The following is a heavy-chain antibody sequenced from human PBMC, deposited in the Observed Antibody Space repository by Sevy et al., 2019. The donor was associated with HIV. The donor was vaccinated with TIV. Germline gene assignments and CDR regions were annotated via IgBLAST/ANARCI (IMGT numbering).Heavy chain of an antibody. CDR1: RFTFSVYV. V-gene: IGHV3-21*01. Sequence: GGSLRLSCAASRFTFSVYVMNWVRQAPGKGLEWVSSISGPYNSVNYGGSVQGRFTISRDNAKNSLFLQMNSLKAEDTAVYYCARATGTETLDAFDVWGQGTLVTVSS. D-gene: IGHD1-1*01. J-gene: IGHJ3*01. CDR2: ISGPYNSV. CDR3: ARATGTETLDAFDV.